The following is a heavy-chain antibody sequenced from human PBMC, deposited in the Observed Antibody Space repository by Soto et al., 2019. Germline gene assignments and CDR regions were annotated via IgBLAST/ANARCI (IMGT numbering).Heavy chain of an antibody. CDR1: GFTFSSYG. D-gene: IGHD6-19*01. CDR2: IWYDGSNK. CDR3: ARDPGIAVAGSGGMDV. J-gene: IGHJ6*02. V-gene: IGHV3-33*01. Sequence: QPGGSLRLSCAASGFTFSSYGMHWVRQAPGKGLEWVAVIWYDGSNKYYADSVKGRFTISRDNSKNTLYLQMNSLRAEDTAVYYCARDPGIAVAGSGGMDVWGQGTTVTVSS.